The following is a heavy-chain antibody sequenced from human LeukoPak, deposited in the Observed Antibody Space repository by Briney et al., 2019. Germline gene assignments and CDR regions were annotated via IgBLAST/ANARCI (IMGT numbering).Heavy chain of an antibody. D-gene: IGHD3-22*01. J-gene: IGHJ3*02. CDR2: ITPIFGTA. CDR3: ARDYDSSGYSQDAFDI. Sequence: SVKVSCKASGGTFSSYAISWARQAPGQGLEWMGGITPIFGTANYAQKFQGRVTITTDESTSTAYMELSSLRSEDTAVYYCARDYDSSGYSQDAFDIWGQGTMVTVSS. CDR1: GGTFSSYA. V-gene: IGHV1-69*05.